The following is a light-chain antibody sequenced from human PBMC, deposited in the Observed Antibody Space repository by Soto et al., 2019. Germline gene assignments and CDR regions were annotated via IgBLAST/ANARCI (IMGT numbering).Light chain of an antibody. CDR2: GAS. CDR3: QQTRAYPST. CDR1: QDITSY. Sequence: IQLTQSPSSLSASVGDSVTITCRASQDITSYVAWYQQKPGKAPNLLIYGASTLQSGVPSRFSGSGSGTDFTLTISSLQAEDFASYYCQQTRAYPSTFGGGTKVDIK. J-gene: IGKJ4*01. V-gene: IGKV1-9*01.